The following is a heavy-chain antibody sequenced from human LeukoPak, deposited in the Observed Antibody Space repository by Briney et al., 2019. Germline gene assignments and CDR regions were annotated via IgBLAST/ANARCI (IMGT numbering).Heavy chain of an antibody. Sequence: GESLKISCKGSGYTFTDYWVGWVRQMPGKGPEWMGIIYPTDSESKYSPSFQGHVTISADRSSTTAYLQWNSLTASDTAMYYCAKHERRGYYYGSAFDIWGRGTMVTVSS. CDR1: GYTFTDYW. D-gene: IGHD2/OR15-2a*01. J-gene: IGHJ3*02. V-gene: IGHV5-51*01. CDR2: IYPTDSES. CDR3: AKHERRGYYYGSAFDI.